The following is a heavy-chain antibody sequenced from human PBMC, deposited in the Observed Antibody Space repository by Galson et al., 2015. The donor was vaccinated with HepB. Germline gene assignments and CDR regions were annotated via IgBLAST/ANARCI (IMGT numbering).Heavy chain of an antibody. CDR1: GFTFSSYW. J-gene: IGHJ6*02. CDR2: IKQDGSEK. D-gene: IGHD3-22*01. V-gene: IGHV3-7*03. Sequence: SLRLSCAASGFTFSSYWMSWVRQAPGKGLEWVANIKQDGSEKYYVDSVKGRFTISRDNAKNSLYLQMNSLRAEDTAVYYCARSGSGYYYYYYGMDVWGQGTTVTVSS. CDR3: ARSGSGYYYYYYGMDV.